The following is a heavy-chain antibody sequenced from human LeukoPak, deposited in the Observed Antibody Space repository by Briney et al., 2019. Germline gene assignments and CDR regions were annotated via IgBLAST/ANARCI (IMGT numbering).Heavy chain of an antibody. Sequence: PGGSLRLSCSVSGFTFSTYVMHWVRQAPGKGLEWVANIKQDGSEKYYVDSVKGRFTISRDNAKNSLYLQMNSLRAEDTAVYYCAREGPNYGSGSYYYYYYGMDVWGKGTTVTVSS. CDR2: IKQDGSEK. D-gene: IGHD3-10*01. J-gene: IGHJ6*04. CDR1: GFTFSTYV. V-gene: IGHV3-7*03. CDR3: AREGPNYGSGSYYYYYYGMDV.